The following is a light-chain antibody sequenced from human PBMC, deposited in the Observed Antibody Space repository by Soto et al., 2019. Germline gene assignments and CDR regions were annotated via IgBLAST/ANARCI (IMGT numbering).Light chain of an antibody. CDR3: QQYNNWPRT. Sequence: EIVLTQSPATLSLSPGEGATLSCRASQSVSSYLAWYQQKPGQAPRLLIYDASNRATGIPARFSGSGSGTDCTLTISSLEPEDVAVYYCQQYNNWPRTFGQGTKVDIK. V-gene: IGKV3-11*01. CDR2: DAS. CDR1: QSVSSY. J-gene: IGKJ1*01.